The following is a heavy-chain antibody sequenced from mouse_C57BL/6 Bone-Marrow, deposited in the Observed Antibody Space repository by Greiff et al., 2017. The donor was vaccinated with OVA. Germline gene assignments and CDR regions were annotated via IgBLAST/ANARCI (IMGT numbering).Heavy chain of an antibody. CDR3: ARKRFYAMDY. V-gene: IGHV1-80*01. Sequence: VKLQESGAELVKPGASVKISCKASGYAFSSYWMNWVKQRPGKGLAWIGQIYPGDGDTNYNGKFKGKATLTADKSSSTAYMQLSSLTSEDSAVYFCARKRFYAMDYWGQGTSVTVSS. CDR1: GYAFSSYW. J-gene: IGHJ4*01. CDR2: IYPGDGDT.